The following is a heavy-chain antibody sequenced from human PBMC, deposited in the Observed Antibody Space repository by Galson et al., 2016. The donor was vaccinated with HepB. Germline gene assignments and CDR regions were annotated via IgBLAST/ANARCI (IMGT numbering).Heavy chain of an antibody. V-gene: IGHV3-21*06. Sequence: SLRLSCAGSGFTFRSYSINWVRQTPGKGLEWVSSIDSKGKCRNYADSVKGRFTISRDNAKNSVYLQMNSLRAEDTALYYCAREDIRFLEWLGYYSDLWGRGTLVTVSS. CDR3: AREDIRFLEWLGYYSDL. D-gene: IGHD3-3*01. J-gene: IGHJ2*01. CDR1: GFTFRSYS. CDR2: IDSKGKCR.